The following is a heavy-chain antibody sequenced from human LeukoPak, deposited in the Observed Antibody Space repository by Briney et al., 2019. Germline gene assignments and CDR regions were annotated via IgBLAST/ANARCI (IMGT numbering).Heavy chain of an antibody. V-gene: IGHV3-23*01. Sequence: GESLRLSCAASGFTFSSYAMSWVRQAPGKGLEWVSAISGSGGSTYYADSVKGRFTISRDNSKNTLYLQMNSLGAEDTAVYYCAKDSLDRISTVVTLPYYFDYWGQGTLVTVSS. J-gene: IGHJ4*02. CDR3: AKDSLDRISTVVTLPYYFDY. D-gene: IGHD4-23*01. CDR1: GFTFSSYA. CDR2: ISGSGGST.